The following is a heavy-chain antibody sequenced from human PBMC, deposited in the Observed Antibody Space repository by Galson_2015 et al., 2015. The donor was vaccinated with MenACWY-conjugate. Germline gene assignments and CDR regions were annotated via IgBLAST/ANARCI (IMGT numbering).Heavy chain of an antibody. CDR3: ARVLGQGY. CDR1: GFTFSTYS. V-gene: IGHV3-48*04. J-gene: IGHJ4*02. Sequence: SLRLSCAASGFTFSTYSMNWVRPAPGKGLAWISYISSNSGSIYYADSVRGRFTISRDNAQNSLYLQMNSLTAEDTAVYYCARVLGQGYWGQGTLVTVSS. CDR2: ISSNSGSI.